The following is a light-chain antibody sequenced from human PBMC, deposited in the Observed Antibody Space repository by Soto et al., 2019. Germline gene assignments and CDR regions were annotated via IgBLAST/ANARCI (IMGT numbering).Light chain of an antibody. J-gene: IGKJ1*01. V-gene: IGKV3-20*01. CDR3: QHYGSSPR. CDR2: GAS. CDR1: QSVSSSY. Sequence: EIVLTQSPCTLSLSPGERATLSCRASQSVSSSYLAWYQQKPGQAPRLLIYGASNRATGVPDRFSGSGPGTDFTLTISRLEPEDFAVYYCQHYGSSPRFGQGTKVDI.